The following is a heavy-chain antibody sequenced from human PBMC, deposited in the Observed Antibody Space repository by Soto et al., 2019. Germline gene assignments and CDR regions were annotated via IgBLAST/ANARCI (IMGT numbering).Heavy chain of an antibody. J-gene: IGHJ4*02. V-gene: IGHV3-30*18. D-gene: IGHD6-19*01. Sequence: ESGGGVVQPGVSLRLSCAVSGFTFSNFGMHWVRQAPGKGLEWVAVISYDGSNEYYEDSVKGRFTISRDNSQNTLHLQMNSLREEDTAMYYCAKSQSSGWYGVDYWGQGTLLTVSS. CDR1: GFTFSNFG. CDR2: ISYDGSNE. CDR3: AKSQSSGWYGVDY.